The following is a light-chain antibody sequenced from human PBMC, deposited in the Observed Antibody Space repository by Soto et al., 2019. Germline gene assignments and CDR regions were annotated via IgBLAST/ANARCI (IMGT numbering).Light chain of an antibody. Sequence: EMLMTQSPATLSLSPGERATLSCRAGQDVTTNFAWYQQKRGQAPRLLIYDISNRATGVPARFSVSGSGTEFTLTISGLKYEDFGTYYCQKYNSAMWTFCQGTKVDIK. CDR3: QKYNSAMWT. J-gene: IGKJ1*01. CDR2: DIS. CDR1: QDVTTN. V-gene: IGKV3-15*01.